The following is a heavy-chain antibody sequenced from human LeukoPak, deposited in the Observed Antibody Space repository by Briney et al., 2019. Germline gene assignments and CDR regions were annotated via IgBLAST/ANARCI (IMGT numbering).Heavy chain of an antibody. D-gene: IGHD3-10*01. CDR2: INPSGGST. CDR3: ARDSIFLEKPHYYGSGSPNLYFDY. Sequence: ASVKVSCKASGYTFTSYYMHWVRQAPGQGLEWMGIINPSGGSTSYPQKFQGRVTMTRDTSTSTVYMELSSLRSEDAAAYYCARDSIFLEKPHYYGSGSPNLYFDYWGQGTLVTVSS. V-gene: IGHV1-46*01. CDR1: GYTFTSYY. J-gene: IGHJ4*02.